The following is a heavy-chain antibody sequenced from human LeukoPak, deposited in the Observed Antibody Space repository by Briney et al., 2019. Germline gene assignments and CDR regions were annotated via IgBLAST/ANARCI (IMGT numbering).Heavy chain of an antibody. CDR2: IYSGGSI. J-gene: IGHJ4*02. D-gene: IGHD3-22*01. Sequence: GGSLRLSCAASGFTVGSNYMSWVRQAPGKGLEWVSVIYSGGSIYYSDSVKGRFTISRDNSKNMLYLQMSSLRPEDTAVYYCARGSAYSHWGQGTLVTVSS. CDR3: ARGSAYSH. CDR1: GFTVGSNY. V-gene: IGHV3-66*02.